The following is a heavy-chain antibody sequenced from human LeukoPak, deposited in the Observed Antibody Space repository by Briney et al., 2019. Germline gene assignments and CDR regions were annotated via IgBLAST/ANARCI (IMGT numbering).Heavy chain of an antibody. V-gene: IGHV4-39*01. Sequence: SETLSLTCSVSGGSITSSSYYWGWIRQPPEKGLEWIGSIYYTGGTYYSPSLKSRVTISVDTSKNQFSLKLSSVTAADTAIYYCARIIYSTTWYGDAFDIWGQGTMVTVSS. J-gene: IGHJ3*02. CDR3: ARIIYSTTWYGDAFDI. CDR1: GGSITSSSYY. D-gene: IGHD6-13*01. CDR2: IYYTGGT.